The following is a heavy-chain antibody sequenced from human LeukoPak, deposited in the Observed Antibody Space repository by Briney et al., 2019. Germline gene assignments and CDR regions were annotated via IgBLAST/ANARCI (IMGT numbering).Heavy chain of an antibody. V-gene: IGHV1-2*02. CDR3: ARAEVRYWNQGGKNWFDP. CDR1: GYTFTDYY. J-gene: IGHJ5*02. D-gene: IGHD1-1*01. CDR2: INPNSGDT. Sequence: GASVKVSCKASGYTFTDYYMHWVRQTPGQGLDWMGWINPNSGDTNYAQKFQGRVTLTRDTSMSTAYMELSRLRSDDTAVYYCARAEVRYWNQGGKNWFDPWGQGTLVTVSS.